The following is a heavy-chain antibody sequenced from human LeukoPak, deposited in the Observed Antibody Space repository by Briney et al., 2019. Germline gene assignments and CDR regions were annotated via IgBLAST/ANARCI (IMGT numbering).Heavy chain of an antibody. V-gene: IGHV3-43*01. CDR2: ISCNGVST. Sequence: GGSLRLSCAASGFTFNGYTMHWVRHAPGKGLEWVSFISCNGVSTYHADSVKGRFTISRDNSKNSLYLQMNSLRTEDTALYYCARDLHGGIDYWGQGTLVTVSS. CDR3: ARDLHGGIDY. J-gene: IGHJ4*02. CDR1: GFTFNGYT.